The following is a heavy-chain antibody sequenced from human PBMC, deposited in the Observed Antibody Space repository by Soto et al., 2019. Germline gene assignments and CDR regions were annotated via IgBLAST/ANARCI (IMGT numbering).Heavy chain of an antibody. Sequence: GGSLRLSCAASGFTFSNAWMNWVRQAPGKGLEWVGRIKSKTDGGTTDYAAPVKGRFTISRDDSKNTLYLQMNSLKTEDTAVYYCTTVSYCSSTSCVEPGLNYYYYGMDVWGQGTTVTVSS. V-gene: IGHV3-15*07. D-gene: IGHD2-2*01. J-gene: IGHJ6*02. CDR2: IKSKTDGGTT. CDR3: TTVSYCSSTSCVEPGLNYYYYGMDV. CDR1: GFTFSNAW.